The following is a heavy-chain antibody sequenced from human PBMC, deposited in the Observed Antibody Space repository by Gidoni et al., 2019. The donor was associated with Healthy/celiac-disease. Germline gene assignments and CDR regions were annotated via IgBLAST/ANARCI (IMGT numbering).Heavy chain of an antibody. CDR2: IIPILGIA. CDR3: ARNAPNYSYGERVWGNSAFDI. Sequence: QVQLVQSGAEVKKPGSSVKVSCKASEGTFSSYTISWVRQAPGQGLEWMGRIIPILGIANYAQKFQGRVTITADKSTSTAYMELSSLRSEDTAVYYCARNAPNYSYGERVWGNSAFDIWGQGTMVTVSS. V-gene: IGHV1-69*02. J-gene: IGHJ3*02. D-gene: IGHD5-18*01. CDR1: EGTFSSYT.